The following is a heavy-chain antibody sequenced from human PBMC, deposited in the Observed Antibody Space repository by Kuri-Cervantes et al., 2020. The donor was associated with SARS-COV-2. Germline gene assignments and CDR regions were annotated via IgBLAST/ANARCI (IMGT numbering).Heavy chain of an antibody. CDR2: ISGSGGST. V-gene: IGHV3-23*01. D-gene: IGHD3-3*01. CDR1: GFTFSSYA. Sequence: GGSLRLSCAASGFTFSSYAMSWVRQAPGKGLEWVSAISGSGGSTYYADSVKGRFTTSRDNSKNTLYLQMNSLRAEDTAVYYCAKDSRYDFWSGYYFDYWGQGTLVTVSS. CDR3: AKDSRYDFWSGYYFDY. J-gene: IGHJ4*02.